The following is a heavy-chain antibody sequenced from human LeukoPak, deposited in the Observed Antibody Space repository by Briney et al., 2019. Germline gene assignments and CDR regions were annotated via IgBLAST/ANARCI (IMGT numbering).Heavy chain of an antibody. CDR1: GGSFSGYY. CDR3: ARGGRVAVVAFDY. Sequence: SETLSLTCAVYGGSFSGYYWSWIRQPPGKGLEWIGEINHSGSTNYNPSLKSRVTISVDTSKNQFSLKLSSVTAADTAVYYCARGGRVAVVAFDYWGQGTLVTVSS. V-gene: IGHV4-34*01. J-gene: IGHJ4*02. CDR2: INHSGST. D-gene: IGHD3-22*01.